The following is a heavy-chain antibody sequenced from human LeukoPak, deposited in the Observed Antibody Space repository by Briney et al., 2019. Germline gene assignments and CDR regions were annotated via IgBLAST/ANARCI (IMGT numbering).Heavy chain of an antibody. CDR1: GFTFSSYA. J-gene: IGHJ4*02. D-gene: IGHD6-19*01. CDR3: ARALSSGRLDY. CDR2: ISYDGSNK. Sequence: PGRFLRLSCAASGFTFSSYAMHWVRQAPGKGLEWVAVISYDGSNKYYADSVKGRFTISRDNSKNTLYLQMNSLRAEDTAVYYCARALSSGRLDYWGQGTLVTVSS. V-gene: IGHV3-30-3*01.